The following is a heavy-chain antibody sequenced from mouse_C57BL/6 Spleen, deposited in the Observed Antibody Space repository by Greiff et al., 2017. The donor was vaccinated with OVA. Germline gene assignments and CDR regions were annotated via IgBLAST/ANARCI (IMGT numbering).Heavy chain of an antibody. D-gene: IGHD1-1*01. Sequence: QVQLQQSGPELVKPGASVKISCKASGYAFSSSWMNWVKQRPGKGLEWIGRIYPGDGDTNYNGKFKGKATLTADKSSSTAYMQLSSLTSEDSAVYVCARVLYYAMEYWGQGTSVTVSS. V-gene: IGHV1-82*01. J-gene: IGHJ4*01. CDR2: IYPGDGDT. CDR1: GYAFSSSW. CDR3: ARVLYYAMEY.